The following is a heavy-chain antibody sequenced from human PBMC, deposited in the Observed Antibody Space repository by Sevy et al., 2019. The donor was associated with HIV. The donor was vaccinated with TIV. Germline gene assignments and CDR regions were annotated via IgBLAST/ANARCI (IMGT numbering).Heavy chain of an antibody. J-gene: IGHJ4*02. CDR2: IHSGGKI. Sequence: GESLKISCAASGFSVSSNYMSWVRQAPGKGPEWVSVIHSGGKISYADSVQGRFTISRDNSKNTLYLQMNSLRAEDTAVYYCARGRIAVAVLWGQGTLVTVSS. V-gene: IGHV3-53*01. CDR1: GFSVSSNY. CDR3: ARGRIAVAVL. D-gene: IGHD6-19*01.